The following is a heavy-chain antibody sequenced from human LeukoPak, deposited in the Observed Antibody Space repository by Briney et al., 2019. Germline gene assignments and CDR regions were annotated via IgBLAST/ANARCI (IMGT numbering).Heavy chain of an antibody. V-gene: IGHV4-34*01. Sequence: SETLSLTCAVYGGSFSGHYWSWIRQPPGKGLEWIGEINHSGSTNYNPSLKSRVTISVDTSKNQFSLKLSSVTAADTAVYYCASRFPSYWGQGTLVTVSS. D-gene: IGHD3-16*01. CDR3: ASRFPSY. CDR2: INHSGST. J-gene: IGHJ4*02. CDR1: GGSFSGHY.